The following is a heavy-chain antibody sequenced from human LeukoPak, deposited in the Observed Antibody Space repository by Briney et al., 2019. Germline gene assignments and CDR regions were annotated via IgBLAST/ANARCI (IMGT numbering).Heavy chain of an antibody. D-gene: IGHD3-10*01. V-gene: IGHV4-61*02. Sequence: PSETLSLTCTVSGGSISSGNYYWSWIRQPAGKGLEWIGRIYTTGSTNYNPSLKSRVTISVDTSKNQFSLKLSSVTAADTAVYYCARAGGRILWFGDAGVFFDYWGQGTLVTVSS. CDR2: IYTTGST. CDR3: ARAGGRILWFGDAGVFFDY. CDR1: GGSISSGNYY. J-gene: IGHJ4*02.